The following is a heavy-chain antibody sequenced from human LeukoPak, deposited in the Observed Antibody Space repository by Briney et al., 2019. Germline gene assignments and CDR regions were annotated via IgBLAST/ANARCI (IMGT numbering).Heavy chain of an antibody. J-gene: IGHJ4*02. D-gene: IGHD1-26*01. CDR2: IDPSDSYT. CDR3: ATWESLGYYFDY. V-gene: IGHV5-10-1*01. CDR1: GYSFTSYW. Sequence: HGESLKISCKGSGYSFTSYWISWVRQMPGKGLEWMGRIDPSDSYTNYSPSFQGHVTISADKSISTAYLQWSSLKASDTAMYYCATWESLGYYFDYWGQGTLVTVSS.